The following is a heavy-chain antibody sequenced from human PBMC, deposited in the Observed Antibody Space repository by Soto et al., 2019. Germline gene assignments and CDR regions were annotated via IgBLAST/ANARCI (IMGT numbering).Heavy chain of an antibody. CDR1: GFTFSSYS. CDR2: ISSSSSHI. D-gene: IGHD6-19*01. V-gene: IGHV3-21*01. J-gene: IGHJ4*02. Sequence: EVQLVESGGGLVKPGGSLRLSCAASGFTFSSYSMNWVRQAPGKGLEWVSSISSSSSHIYYADSVKGRFTISRDNAKNSLYLQMNSLRAEDTAVYYCARDYSSGWYDYYFDYWGQGTLVTVSS. CDR3: ARDYSSGWYDYYFDY.